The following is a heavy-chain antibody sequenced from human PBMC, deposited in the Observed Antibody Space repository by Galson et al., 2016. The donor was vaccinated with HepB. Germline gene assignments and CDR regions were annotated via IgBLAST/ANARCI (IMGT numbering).Heavy chain of an antibody. V-gene: IGHV3-30*04. CDR2: ISYDGWNT. J-gene: IGHJ4*02. Sequence: SLRLSCAASGFTFSSYAMHWVRQAPGKGLEWVALISYDGWNTYYADSVKGRFTISRDNSKHTLFLKMGRLRPEDTAEYYCARDGSGGYCSGGGCYSLNLWGQGTLVTVSS. CDR1: GFTFSSYA. CDR3: ARDGSGGYCSGGGCYSLNL. D-gene: IGHD2-15*01.